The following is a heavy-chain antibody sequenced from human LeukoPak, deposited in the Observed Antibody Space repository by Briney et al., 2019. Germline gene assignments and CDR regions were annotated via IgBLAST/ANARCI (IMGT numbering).Heavy chain of an antibody. CDR3: ARHFRLSYTFDI. V-gene: IGHV4-30-4*01. D-gene: IGHD3-16*01. CDR2: IYYSGST. Sequence: SETLSLTCTVSGGSISSGDYYWSWIRQPQGKGLEWIGYIYYSGSTYYNPSLKSRVTISVDTSKNQFSLKLSSVTAADTAVYYCARHFRLSYTFDIWGQGTMVTVSS. J-gene: IGHJ3*02. CDR1: GGSISSGDYY.